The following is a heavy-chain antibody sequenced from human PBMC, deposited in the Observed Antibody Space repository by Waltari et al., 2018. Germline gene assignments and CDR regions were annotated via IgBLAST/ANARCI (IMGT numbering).Heavy chain of an antibody. CDR1: GFMFGPPW. V-gene: IGHV3-7*01. Sequence: VHLVESGGGVIQSGGSLRLSCAHSGFMFGPPWLRWVRQAPGEGREWVANIKQDGTEKIYVDSVKGRFTILRDNAKNSLFLQMNSLRADDTGVYYCARILCDGSKCYNGLDVWGQGTAVTVSS. D-gene: IGHD3-10*01. CDR2: IKQDGTEK. J-gene: IGHJ6*02. CDR3: ARILCDGSKCYNGLDV.